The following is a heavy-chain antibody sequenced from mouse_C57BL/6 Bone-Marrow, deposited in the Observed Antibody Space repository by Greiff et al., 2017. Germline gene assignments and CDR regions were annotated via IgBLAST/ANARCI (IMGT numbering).Heavy chain of an antibody. CDR2: IRNKANNHAT. J-gene: IGHJ1*03. CDR3: TRRGSSYRYFDV. CDR1: GFTFSDAW. Sequence: EVKLMESGGGLVQPGGSMKLSCAASGFTFSDAWMDWVRQSPEKGLEWVAEIRNKANNHATYYAESVKGRFTISRDVSKSSVYLQMNGLRAEDTGVYYCTRRGSSYRYFDVWGTGTTVTVSS. D-gene: IGHD1-1*01. V-gene: IGHV6-6*01.